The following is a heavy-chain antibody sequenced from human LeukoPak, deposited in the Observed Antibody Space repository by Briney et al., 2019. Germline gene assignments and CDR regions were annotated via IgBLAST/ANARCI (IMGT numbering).Heavy chain of an antibody. D-gene: IGHD1-26*01. CDR2: ISSSGSTI. J-gene: IGHJ4*02. V-gene: IGHV3-48*03. Sequence: PGGSLRLSCAASGFTFSSYEMNWVRQAPGKGLEWVSYISSSGSTIYYADSVKGRFTISRDNAKNSLYLQMNSLRAKDTAVYYWRIDTGIVGATDYWGQGTLVTVSS. CDR1: GFTFSSYE. CDR3: RIDTGIVGATDY.